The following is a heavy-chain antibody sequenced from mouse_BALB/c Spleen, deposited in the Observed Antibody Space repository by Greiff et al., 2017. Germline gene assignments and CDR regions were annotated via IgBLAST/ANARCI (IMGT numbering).Heavy chain of an antibody. V-gene: IGHV1-82*01. J-gene: IGHJ4*01. Sequence: QVQLKQSGPELVKPGASVKISCKASGYAFSSSWMNWVKQRPGQGLEWIGRIYPGDGDTNYNGKFKGKATLTADKSSSTAYMQLSSLTSVDSAVYFCARRGDLYDGYLYYAMDYWGQGTSVTVSS. CDR1: GYAFSSSW. D-gene: IGHD2-3*01. CDR3: ARRGDLYDGYLYYAMDY. CDR2: IYPGDGDT.